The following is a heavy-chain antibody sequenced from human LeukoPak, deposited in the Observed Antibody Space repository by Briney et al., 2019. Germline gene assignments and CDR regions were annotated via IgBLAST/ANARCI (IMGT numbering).Heavy chain of an antibody. J-gene: IGHJ5*02. CDR1: GGSITSGGYY. D-gene: IGHD6-13*01. CDR2: IYYSGTT. V-gene: IGHV4-31*03. Sequence: SSETLSLTCTVSGGSITSGGYYWSWIRQLPGKGLEWIGYIYYSGTTSYNPSLKSRLTISLDTSENQFSLKLSSVTAADTAVYYCAAGTSWGQGTLVTVSS. CDR3: AAGTS.